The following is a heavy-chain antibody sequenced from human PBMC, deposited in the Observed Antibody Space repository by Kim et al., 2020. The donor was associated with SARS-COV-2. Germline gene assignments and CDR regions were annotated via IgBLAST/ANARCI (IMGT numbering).Heavy chain of an antibody. V-gene: IGHV3-7*01. Sequence: GGSLRLSCAASGFTLSTYWMSWVRQAPGRGLEWVANIKQDGSEKYYGDFVKGRFTISRDKIKSLLYLQMNSLRANDTAVYYCARGRYSDKIRWHAFDVWGHGTRVTVSS. CDR2: IKQDGSEK. J-gene: IGHJ3*01. CDR3: ARGRYSDKIRWHAFDV. D-gene: IGHD4-17*01. CDR1: GFTLSTYW.